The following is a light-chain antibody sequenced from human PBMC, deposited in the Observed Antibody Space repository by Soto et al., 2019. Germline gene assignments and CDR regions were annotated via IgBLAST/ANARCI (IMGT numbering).Light chain of an antibody. CDR2: WAS. CDR1: QTVLYSSDSKNY. Sequence: DIVMTQSPDSLAVSLGERATINCKSRQTVLYSSDSKNYLAWYQQKPGQPPKLLIYWASTRESGVPDRFSGSGSGTDFTLTISSLQAEDVAVYYCKQYYSTPFTFGPGTKVDIK. V-gene: IGKV4-1*01. J-gene: IGKJ3*01. CDR3: KQYYSTPFT.